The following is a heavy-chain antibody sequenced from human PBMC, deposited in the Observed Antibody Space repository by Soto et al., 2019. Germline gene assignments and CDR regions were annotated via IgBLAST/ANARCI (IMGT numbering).Heavy chain of an antibody. CDR1: RYTFTSYD. CDR3: ASRAGTTYYYYYGMDV. J-gene: IGHJ6*02. V-gene: IGHV1-8*01. CDR2: MNPNSGNT. D-gene: IGHD1-7*01. Sequence: QVQLVQSGAEVKKPGASVKVSCKASRYTFTSYDINWVRQATGQGLEWMGWMNPNSGNTGYAQKFQGRVTMTRNTSISTAYMELSSLRSEDTAVYYCASRAGTTYYYYYGMDVWGQGTTVTVSS.